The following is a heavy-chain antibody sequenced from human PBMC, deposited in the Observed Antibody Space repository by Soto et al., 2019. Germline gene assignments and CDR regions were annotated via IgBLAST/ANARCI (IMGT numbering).Heavy chain of an antibody. CDR3: AKDRYYYDSYLHY. D-gene: IGHD3-22*01. CDR1: GFTFSNNG. CDR2: ISQDGSYK. J-gene: IGHJ4*02. V-gene: IGHV3-30*18. Sequence: ALTLSCAASGFTFSNNGMHWVRQAPGKGLEWVAVISQDGSYKYYADSVKGRFTISRDNSKNTLYLQMTSLRAEDTAVYYCAKDRYYYDSYLHYWGQGTQVTVSS.